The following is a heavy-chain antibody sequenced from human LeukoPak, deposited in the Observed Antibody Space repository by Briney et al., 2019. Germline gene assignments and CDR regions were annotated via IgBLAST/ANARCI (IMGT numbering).Heavy chain of an antibody. J-gene: IGHJ4*02. CDR3: ARDLVDTAIGTLDY. D-gene: IGHD5-18*01. Sequence: GGSLRLSCAASGFTFSSYGMHWVRQAPGKGLVWVAVIWYDGSNKYYADSVKGRFTISRDNSKNTLYLQMNSLRAEDTAVYYCARDLVDTAIGTLDYWGQGTLVTVSS. CDR2: IWYDGSNK. V-gene: IGHV3-33*01. CDR1: GFTFSSYG.